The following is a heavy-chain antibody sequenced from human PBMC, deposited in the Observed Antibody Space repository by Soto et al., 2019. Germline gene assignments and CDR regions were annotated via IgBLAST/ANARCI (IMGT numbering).Heavy chain of an antibody. CDR1: GYSFTNYW. CDR3: ARGAMVRGVIRNYYYYGMDV. D-gene: IGHD3-10*01. V-gene: IGHV5-51*01. Sequence: PGESLKISCKGSGYSFTNYWIGWVRQMPGKGLEWMGIIYPGDSDTRYSPSFQGQVTISADKSISTAYLQWSSLKASDTAMYYCARGAMVRGVIRNYYYYGMDVWGQGTTVTVSS. J-gene: IGHJ6*02. CDR2: IYPGDSDT.